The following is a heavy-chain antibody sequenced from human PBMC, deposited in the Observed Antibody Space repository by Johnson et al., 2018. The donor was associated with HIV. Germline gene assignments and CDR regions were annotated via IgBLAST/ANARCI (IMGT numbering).Heavy chain of an antibody. V-gene: IGHV3-30*14. J-gene: IGHJ3*02. CDR3: ARYYFGAGSYYNPDAFDI. CDR1: GFTFSSYA. Sequence: QVQLVESGGGVVQPGRSLRLSCAASGFTFSSYAMHWVRQAPGKGLEWVAVISYDGSNNYYADSVKGRFTISRDNSKNTLFLQMNTLRAEDTAVYYCARYYFGAGSYYNPDAFDIWGQGTMVIVSS. CDR2: ISYDGSNN. D-gene: IGHD3-10*01.